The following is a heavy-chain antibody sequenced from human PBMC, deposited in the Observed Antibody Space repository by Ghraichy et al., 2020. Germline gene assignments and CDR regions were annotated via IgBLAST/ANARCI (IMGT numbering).Heavy chain of an antibody. J-gene: IGHJ3*01. CDR1: GGSITSGDYY. CDR3: ARDIRRRVFGQPLQGDALDF. Sequence: SETLSLTCTVSGGSITSGDYYWTWIRQPPGKGLEWIGYIYNNESTYYNPSLKSRVTISVETSKNQFSLKLSSVTAADSAVYYCARDIRRRVFGQPLQGDALDFWGQGTMVTVSS. CDR2: IYNNEST. V-gene: IGHV4-30-4*01. D-gene: IGHD2-2*01.